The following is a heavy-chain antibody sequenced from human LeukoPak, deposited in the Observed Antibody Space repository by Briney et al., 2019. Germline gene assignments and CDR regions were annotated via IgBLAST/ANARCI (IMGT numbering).Heavy chain of an antibody. J-gene: IGHJ6*04. V-gene: IGHV4-34*01. Sequence: SETLSLTCAVYGGSFRGYYWSWIRQPPGKGLEWIGEINHSVSTNYNPSPKSRVTISVDTSKNQFSLKLSSVTAADTAVYYCARALYGMDVWGKGTTVTVSS. CDR3: ARALYGMDV. CDR1: GGSFRGYY. CDR2: INHSVST.